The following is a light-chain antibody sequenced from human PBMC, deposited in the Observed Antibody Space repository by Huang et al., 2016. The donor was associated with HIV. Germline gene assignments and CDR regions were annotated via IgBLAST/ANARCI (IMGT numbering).Light chain of an antibody. J-gene: IGKJ2*01. V-gene: IGKV3-20*01. CDR2: GAS. Sequence: EIVLTQSPGTLSLSPGERATLSCRASQSISSTFLAWYQQKPGQAPRLLIYGASSRATGIRDRFGGSGSGTDFTLTISRLGPEDFAVYYCQQYGSSPPYTFGQGTKLEIK. CDR1: QSISSTF. CDR3: QQYGSSPPYT.